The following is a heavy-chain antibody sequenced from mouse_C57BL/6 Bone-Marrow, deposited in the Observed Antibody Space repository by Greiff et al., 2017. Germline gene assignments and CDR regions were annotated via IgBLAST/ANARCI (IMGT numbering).Heavy chain of an antibody. J-gene: IGHJ4*01. CDR3: ARGDYSNYNAMDY. CDR2: IDPSDSYT. V-gene: IGHV1-69*01. D-gene: IGHD2-5*01. Sequence: QVQLQQPGAELVMPGASVKLSCKASGYTFTSYWMHWVKQRPGQGLEWIGEIDPSDSYTNYNQKFKGKSTLTVDKSSSTAYMQLSSLTSEDSAVYYCARGDYSNYNAMDYWGQGTSVTVSS. CDR1: GYTFTSYW.